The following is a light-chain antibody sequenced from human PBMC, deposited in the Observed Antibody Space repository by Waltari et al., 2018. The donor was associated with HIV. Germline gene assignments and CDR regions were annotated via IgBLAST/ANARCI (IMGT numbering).Light chain of an antibody. V-gene: IGLV2-23*02. CDR1: SSDVGGYKY. CDR2: DVS. Sequence: QSALTQPASVSGSPGQSITISCTGASSDVGGYKYVSWYQHHPGKRPKLMIYDVSERPSGFSNRFSGSKSCNTASLTISGLQAEDDADYYCCSYAGSSTLLFGGGTKVTVL. CDR3: CSYAGSSTLL. J-gene: IGLJ3*02.